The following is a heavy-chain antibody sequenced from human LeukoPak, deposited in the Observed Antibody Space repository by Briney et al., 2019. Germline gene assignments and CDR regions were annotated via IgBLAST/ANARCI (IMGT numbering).Heavy chain of an antibody. CDR1: GGTFSSYA. D-gene: IGHD3-9*01. CDR3: ARVGNRGYDILTGSYYFDY. V-gene: IGHV1-69*04. J-gene: IGHJ4*02. Sequence: SVKVSCKASGGTFSSYAISWVRQAPGQGLEWMGRIIPILGIANYAQKFQGRVTITADKSTSTAYMELSSLRSEDTAVYYCARVGNRGYDILTGSYYFDYWGQGTLVTVSS. CDR2: IIPILGIA.